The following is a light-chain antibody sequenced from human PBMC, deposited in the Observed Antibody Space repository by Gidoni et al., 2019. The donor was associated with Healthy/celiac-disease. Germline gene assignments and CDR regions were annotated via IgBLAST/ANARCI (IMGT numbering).Light chain of an antibody. CDR2: EVS. CDR3: CSYAGSKV. V-gene: IGLV2-23*02. Sequence: QSAPTQPASVSGSPGQSITISCTGTSSDVGSYNLVSWYQQHPGKAPKLMIYEVSKRPSGVSNRFSGSKSGNTASLTISGLQAEDEADYYCCSYAGSKVFGTGTKVTVL. CDR1: SSDVGSYNL. J-gene: IGLJ1*01.